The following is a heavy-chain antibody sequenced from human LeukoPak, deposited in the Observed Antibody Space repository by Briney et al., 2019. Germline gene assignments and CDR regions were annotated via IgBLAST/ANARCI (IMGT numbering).Heavy chain of an antibody. Sequence: SETLSLTCTVSGGSINSQYWTWIRQPPGKGQEWIGFVYYSGSTNYNPSLKSRVTMSVDTSKNQFSLKLSSVTAADTAVYYCARSLGIAASRLDYWGQGTLVAVSS. V-gene: IGHV4-59*11. CDR2: VYYSGST. CDR1: GGSINSQY. CDR3: ARSLGIAASRLDY. J-gene: IGHJ4*02. D-gene: IGHD2-15*01.